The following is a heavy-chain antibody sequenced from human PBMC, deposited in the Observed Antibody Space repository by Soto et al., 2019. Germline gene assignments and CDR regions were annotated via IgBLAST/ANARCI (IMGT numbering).Heavy chain of an antibody. CDR2: IRSKAYGGTT. J-gene: IGHJ5*02. CDR3: TAGVVAATRYENPPYSSSDP. CDR1: GFTFGDYA. V-gene: IGHV3-49*03. D-gene: IGHD2-15*01. Sequence: LRLSCTASGFTFGDYAMSWFRQAPGKGLEWVGFIRSKAYGGTTEYAASVKGRFTISRDDSKSIAYLQMNSLKTEDTAVYYCTAGVVAATRYENPPYSSSDPWGQGTLLTVSS.